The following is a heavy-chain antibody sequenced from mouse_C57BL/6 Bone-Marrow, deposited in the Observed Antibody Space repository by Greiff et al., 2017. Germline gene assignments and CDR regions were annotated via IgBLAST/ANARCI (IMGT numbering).Heavy chain of an antibody. D-gene: IGHD2-2*01. CDR1: GFTFSSYA. CDR2: ISDGGSYS. V-gene: IGHV5-4*03. J-gene: IGHJ4*01. CDR3: ARGGLPYYAMDY. Sequence: DVKLVESGGGLVKPGGSLKLSCAASGFTFSSYAMSWVRQTPEKRLEWVATISDGGSYSYYPDNVKGRFTISRDNAKNNLYLQMSHLKSEDTAMYYCARGGLPYYAMDYWGQGTSVTVSS.